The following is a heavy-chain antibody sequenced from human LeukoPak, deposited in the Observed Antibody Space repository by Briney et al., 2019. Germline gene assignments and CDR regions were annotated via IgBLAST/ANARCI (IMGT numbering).Heavy chain of an antibody. CDR3: ARVGQGYSYGHQDY. CDR1: GGSIRSGVYS. V-gene: IGHV4-30-4*07. J-gene: IGHJ4*02. D-gene: IGHD5-18*01. CDR2: IYYGGST. Sequence: PSETLSLTCAVSGGSIRSGVYSWSWIRQPPGKGLEWIGYIYYGGSTYYTPSLKSRVTISVDTSKNQFSLRLSSVTAADTAVYYCARVGQGYSYGHQDYWGQGTLVTVSS.